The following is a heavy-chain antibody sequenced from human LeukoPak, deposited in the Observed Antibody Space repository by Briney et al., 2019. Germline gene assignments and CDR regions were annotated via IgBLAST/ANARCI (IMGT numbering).Heavy chain of an antibody. V-gene: IGHV3-30-3*01. CDR2: ISYDGSNK. D-gene: IGHD3-10*01. CDR3: ARDPDYYGSGSHPDY. CDR1: GFTFSSYA. J-gene: IGHJ4*02. Sequence: PGGSLRLSCAASGFTFSSYAMHWVRQAPGKGLEWVAVISYDGSNKYYADSVKGRFTISRDNSKNTLYLQMNSLRAEDTAVYYCARDPDYYGSGSHPDYWGQGTLVTVSS.